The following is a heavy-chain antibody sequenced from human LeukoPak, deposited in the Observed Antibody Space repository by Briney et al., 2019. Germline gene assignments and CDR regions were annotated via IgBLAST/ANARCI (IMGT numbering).Heavy chain of an antibody. CDR1: GGSFSGYY. CDR3: ARGPDSSGGSCYPYWFDP. V-gene: IGHV4-34*01. CDR2: INHSGST. Sequence: SETLPLTCAVYGGSFSGYYWSWIRQPPGKGLEWIGEINHSGSTNYNPSLKSRVTISVDTSKNQFSLKLSSVTAADTAVYYCARGPDSSGGSCYPYWFDPWGQGTLVTVSS. D-gene: IGHD2-15*01. J-gene: IGHJ5*02.